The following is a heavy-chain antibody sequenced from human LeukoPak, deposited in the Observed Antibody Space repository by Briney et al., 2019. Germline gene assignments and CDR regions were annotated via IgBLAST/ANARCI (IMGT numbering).Heavy chain of an antibody. Sequence: SETLSLTCTVSGDSITGHYWSWIRQPPGKGLEWIGYIYYRGSTNYNPSLKGRVNISVDTSKKQFSLKLSSVTAADTAVYYCARDAYGDCDAMLHYYYMDVWGKGTTVTVSS. CDR2: IYYRGST. J-gene: IGHJ6*03. CDR1: GDSITGHY. V-gene: IGHV4-59*11. CDR3: ARDAYGDCDAMLHYYYMDV. D-gene: IGHD4-17*01.